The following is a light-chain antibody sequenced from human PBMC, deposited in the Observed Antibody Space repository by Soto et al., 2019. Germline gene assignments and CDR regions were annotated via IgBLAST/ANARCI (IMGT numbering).Light chain of an antibody. CDR3: QSSDSSLSGSTV. J-gene: IGLJ1*01. Sequence: QSVLTQPPSVSGAPGQRGTISCTGSSSNIGAGYDVHWYQQLPGTAPKLLIYGNTNRPSGVPDRFSGSKSGTSASLAITGLQAEDEADYYCQSSDSSLSGSTVFGTGTTLTVL. V-gene: IGLV1-40*01. CDR1: SSNIGAGYD. CDR2: GNT.